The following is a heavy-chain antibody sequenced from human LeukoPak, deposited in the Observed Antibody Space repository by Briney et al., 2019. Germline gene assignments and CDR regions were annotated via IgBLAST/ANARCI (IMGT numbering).Heavy chain of an antibody. J-gene: IGHJ4*02. CDR2: IYTGGST. CDR3: ARGLGTNYGGYCTGGSCPVY. CDR1: AFSVGSNF. D-gene: IGHD2-15*01. V-gene: IGHV3-66*01. Sequence: GGSLRLSCVDSAFSVGSNFMSWVRQAPGRGLEWVSVIYTGGSTYSADSVKGRFTISRDYSENTVYLQMNSLRVEDTAVCYCARGLGTNYGGYCTGGSCPVYWGQGTLVTVSS.